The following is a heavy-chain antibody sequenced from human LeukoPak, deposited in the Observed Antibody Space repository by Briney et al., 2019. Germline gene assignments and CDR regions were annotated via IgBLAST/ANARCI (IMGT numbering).Heavy chain of an antibody. CDR2: MYHSGST. CDR1: GYSISSGYH. Sequence: PSETLSLTCAVSGYSISSGYHWGWIRQSPGKGLGWIGFMYHSGSTYYDPSLKSRVTISVDTSKNQFSLKLSSVTAADTAVYYCARRIVSSSSGFDYWGQGTLVTVSS. CDR3: ARRIVSSSSGFDY. V-gene: IGHV4-38-2*01. D-gene: IGHD6-6*01. J-gene: IGHJ4*02.